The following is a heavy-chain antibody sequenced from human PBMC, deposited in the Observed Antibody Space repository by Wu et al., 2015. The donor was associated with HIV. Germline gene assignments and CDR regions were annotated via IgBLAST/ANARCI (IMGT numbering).Heavy chain of an antibody. CDR1: GGTFS. J-gene: IGHJ3*02. CDR3: ARGMYDSSGYPI. V-gene: IGHV1-69*05. CDR2: IISVFDTT. D-gene: IGHD3-22*01. Sequence: QVQLVQSGAEVKKPGSSVKVSCKSSGGTFSISWVRQAPGQGLEWMGWIISVFDTTKYAQKFQGRVTITTDESTSTAYMELSSLRSEDTAVYYCARGMYDSSGYPIWGQGTMVTVSS.